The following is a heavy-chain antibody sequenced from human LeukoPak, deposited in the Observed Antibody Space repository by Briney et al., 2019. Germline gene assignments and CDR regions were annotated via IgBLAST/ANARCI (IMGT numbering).Heavy chain of an antibody. CDR1: GGTFSSYS. J-gene: IGHJ4*02. CDR2: IIPIFGTA. V-gene: IGHV1-69*01. CDR3: ARTNSRDYYDSSGYYY. D-gene: IGHD3-22*01. Sequence: ASVKVSCKASGGTFSSYSISWVRQAPGQGLEWMGGIIPIFGTANYAQKFQGRVTITADESTSTAYMELSSLRSEDTAVYYCARTNSRDYYDSSGYYYWGQGTLVTVSS.